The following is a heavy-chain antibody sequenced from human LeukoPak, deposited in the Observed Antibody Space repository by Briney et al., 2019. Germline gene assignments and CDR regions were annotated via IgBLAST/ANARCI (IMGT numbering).Heavy chain of an antibody. CDR2: ISGSGGST. CDR1: GFTXSSYA. J-gene: IGHJ4*02. Sequence: XXLRLSXXXSGFTXSSYAMSWVRQAPGKGLEWVSAISGSGGSTYYADSVKGRFTISRDNSKNTLYLQMNSLRAEDTAVYYCAKSSKAWDYWGQGTLVTVSS. V-gene: IGHV3-23*01. CDR3: AKSSKAWDY.